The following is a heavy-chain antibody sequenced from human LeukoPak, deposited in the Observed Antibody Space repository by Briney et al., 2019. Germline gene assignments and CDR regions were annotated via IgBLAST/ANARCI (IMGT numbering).Heavy chain of an antibody. D-gene: IGHD7-27*01. CDR1: GFTFSDYY. CDR3: ASELTGNYFDY. Sequence: GGSLRLSCAASGFTFSDYYMSWIRQAPGKGLEWVSYISSSGSTIYYADSVKGRFTISRDNAKNSLYLQMTSLRAEDTAVYYCASELTGNYFDYWGQGTLVTVSS. J-gene: IGHJ4*02. CDR2: ISSSGSTI. V-gene: IGHV3-11*01.